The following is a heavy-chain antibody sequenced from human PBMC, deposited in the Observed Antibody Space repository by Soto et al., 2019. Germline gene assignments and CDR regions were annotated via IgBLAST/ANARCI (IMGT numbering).Heavy chain of an antibody. D-gene: IGHD3-16*02. Sequence: GGSLRLSCAASGFTFSNYGMHWVRQAPGKGLEWVADIRIDGSNKYYADSVKGRFTISRDNAKNSLYLQMNSLRAEDTAVYYCARDVAELSSLYYYYYYMDVWGKGTTVTVSS. CDR3: ARDVAELSSLYYYYYYMDV. CDR1: GFTFSNYG. J-gene: IGHJ6*03. V-gene: IGHV3-33*01. CDR2: IRIDGSNK.